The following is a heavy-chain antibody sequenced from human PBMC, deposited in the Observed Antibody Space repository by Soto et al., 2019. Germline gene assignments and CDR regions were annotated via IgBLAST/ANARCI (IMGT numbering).Heavy chain of an antibody. D-gene: IGHD4-17*01. V-gene: IGHV3-23*01. CDR1: GFTFTNYA. CDR3: AKDAVSGDGIWLPDS. J-gene: IGHJ4*02. Sequence: GSLRLSCAASGFTFTNYAMTWARQAPGKGLEWVSSLLRSGSTTYYADSVKGRFTISSDISANSLYLQMDSLRAEDTTVYYCAKDAVSGDGIWLPDSWGQGTVVTVSS. CDR2: LLRSGSTT.